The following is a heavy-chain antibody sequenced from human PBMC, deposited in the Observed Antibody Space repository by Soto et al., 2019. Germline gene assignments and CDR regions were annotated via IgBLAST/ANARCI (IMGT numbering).Heavy chain of an antibody. CDR2: ISGGSSYT. J-gene: IGHJ4*02. Sequence: QVQLVESGGGLVKPGGSLRLACAASGFSFGDSYMRWVRQAPGKGLEWLSYISGGSSYTNYADSVKGRFTISRDNAKRSLYLEMNSLRADDTAVYYCAKTIVAASGYYFDHWGQGNLVTVSS. V-gene: IGHV3-11*06. D-gene: IGHD2-21*01. CDR1: GFSFGDSY. CDR3: AKTIVAASGYYFDH.